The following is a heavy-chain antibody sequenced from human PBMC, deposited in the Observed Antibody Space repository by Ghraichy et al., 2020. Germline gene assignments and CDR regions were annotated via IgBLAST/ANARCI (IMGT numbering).Heavy chain of an antibody. CDR3: ARAGLGYYDSSGLNWFDP. Sequence: SVKVSCKASGGTFSSYAISWVRQAPGQGLEWMGGIIPIFGTANYAQKFQGRVTITADESTSTAYMELSSLRSEDTAVYYCARAGLGYYDSSGLNWFDPWGQGTLVTVSS. V-gene: IGHV1-69*13. CDR2: IIPIFGTA. CDR1: GGTFSSYA. J-gene: IGHJ5*02. D-gene: IGHD3-22*01.